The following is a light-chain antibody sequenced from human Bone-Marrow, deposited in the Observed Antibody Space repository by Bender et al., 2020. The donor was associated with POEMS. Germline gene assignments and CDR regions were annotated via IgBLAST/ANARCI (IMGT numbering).Light chain of an antibody. CDR1: KLGSQY. J-gene: IGLJ2*01. Sequence: SYEVTQPHSVSVSPGQTASITCSGDKLGSQYVWWFQQKPGQSPVLLIYQDNKRPSGIPERFSGSSSGNTVTLTISGTQAMDEADYYCQAFDSSATVVFGGGTKLTV. V-gene: IGLV3-1*01. CDR2: QDN. CDR3: QAFDSSATVV.